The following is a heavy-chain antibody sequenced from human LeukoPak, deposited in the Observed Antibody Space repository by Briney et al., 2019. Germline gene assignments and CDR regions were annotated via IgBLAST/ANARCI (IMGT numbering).Heavy chain of an antibody. D-gene: IGHD3-3*01. CDR2: IYSSAST. Sequence: SVTLSVTCGVSGGSVSTYYWSWMRQPPGKGLEWIGYIYSSASTNYNPSLKSRVTILVATSTDQFSLNLTSVTAADTAVYYCARHPRGFWSAYAGLSGYYYYMDVWGKGTTVTVSS. J-gene: IGHJ6*03. V-gene: IGHV4-59*08. CDR1: GGSVSTYY. CDR3: ARHPRGFWSAYAGLSGYYYYMDV.